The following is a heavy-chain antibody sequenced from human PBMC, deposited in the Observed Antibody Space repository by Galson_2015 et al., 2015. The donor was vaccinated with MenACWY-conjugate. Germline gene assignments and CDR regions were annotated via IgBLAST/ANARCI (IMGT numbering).Heavy chain of an antibody. CDR1: AFTFGSFE. V-gene: IGHV3-48*03. CDR3: ARLAVPGLN. J-gene: IGHJ4*02. D-gene: IGHD6-19*01. Sequence: SLRLSCAASAFTFGSFEMNWVRQAPGKGLEWVSYISSSDTTIYYSDSVKGRFTIPRDNAKNSLYLQMNSLRAEDTAVYYCARLAVPGLNWGQGTLVTVSS. CDR2: ISSSDTTI.